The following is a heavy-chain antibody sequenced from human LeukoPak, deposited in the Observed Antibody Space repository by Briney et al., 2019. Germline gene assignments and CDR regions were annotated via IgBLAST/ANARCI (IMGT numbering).Heavy chain of an antibody. CDR3: ARGAFRDGYNYYYYYGMDV. CDR1: GFTFSSYD. Sequence: GGSLRLSCAASGFTFSSYDMHWVRQATGKGLEWVSAIGTAGDTYYPGSVKGRFTISRENAKNSLYLQMNSLRAGDTAVYYCARGAFRDGYNYYYYYGMDVWGQGTTVTVSS. D-gene: IGHD5-12*01. CDR2: IGTAGDT. J-gene: IGHJ6*02. V-gene: IGHV3-13*01.